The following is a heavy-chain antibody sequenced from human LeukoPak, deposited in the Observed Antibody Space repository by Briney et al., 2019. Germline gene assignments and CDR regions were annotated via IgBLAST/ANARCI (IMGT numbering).Heavy chain of an antibody. V-gene: IGHV1-2*02. CDR3: ARGIAARRFDY. CDR2: INPNSGDT. CDR1: GYIFTGYY. D-gene: IGHD6-6*01. J-gene: IGHJ4*02. Sequence: ASVKVSCKASGYIFTGYYMHWVRQAPGQGLEWMGWINPNSGDTNYAQKFQGRVTMTRDTSISTAYMELSRLRSDDTAVYYCARGIAARRFDYWGQGTLVTVSS.